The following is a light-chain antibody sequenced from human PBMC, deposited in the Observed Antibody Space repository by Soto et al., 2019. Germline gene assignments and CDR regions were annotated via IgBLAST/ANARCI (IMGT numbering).Light chain of an antibody. J-gene: IGKJ5*01. CDR1: QSANTT. CDR3: QQHTDWPPIT. Sequence: EIVMTQSPATLSVSPGERATLSCRASQSANTTLAWYQQKPGQPPRLLIYGASTRAAVVPARFSGSGSGTGFILTISSLLSEDVPVYYCQQHTDWPPITFGQGTRLEI. CDR2: GAS. V-gene: IGKV3-15*01.